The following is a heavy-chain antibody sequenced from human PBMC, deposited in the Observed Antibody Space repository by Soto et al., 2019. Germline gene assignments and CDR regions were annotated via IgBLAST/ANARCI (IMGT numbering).Heavy chain of an antibody. CDR2: IYHRGTT. D-gene: IGHD3-9*01. Sequence: SEPLSLTCTVSGASISSGNYYWNWVRQYPGKGLEWVGYIYHRGTTYYNPSLKSRLSISLDTSKNQFSLKVSFVTAADTAVYYCARASFDYLWLYDYWGQGTLVTVSS. V-gene: IGHV4-31*03. CDR3: ARASFDYLWLYDY. CDR1: GASISSGNYY. J-gene: IGHJ4*02.